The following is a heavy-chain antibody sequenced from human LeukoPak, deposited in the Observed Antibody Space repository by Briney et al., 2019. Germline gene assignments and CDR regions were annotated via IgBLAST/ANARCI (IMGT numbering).Heavy chain of an antibody. CDR1: GFTFSDYY. V-gene: IGHV3-11*06. CDR2: ISSSSSYT. CDR3: ARSGYDILTGYYNY. J-gene: IGHJ4*02. D-gene: IGHD3-9*01. Sequence: GGSLRLSCAASGFTFSDYYMSWIRQAPGKGLEWGSYISSSSSYTNYADSVKGRFTISRDNAKNSLYLQMNSLRAEDTAVYYCARSGYDILTGYYNYWGQGTLVTVSS.